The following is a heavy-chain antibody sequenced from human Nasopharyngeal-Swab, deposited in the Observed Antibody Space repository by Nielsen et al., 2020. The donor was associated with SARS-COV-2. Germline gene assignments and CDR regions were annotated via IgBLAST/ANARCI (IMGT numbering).Heavy chain of an antibody. CDR2: IKQDGSEK. CDR3: ARDQFSASSGWDY. J-gene: IGHJ4*02. Sequence: GESLKISCAASGSTFSSYWMSWVRQAPGKGLEWVANIKQDGSEKYYVDSVKGRFTISRDNAKNSLYLQMNSLRAEDTAVYYCARDQFSASSGWDYWGQGTLVTVSS. CDR1: GSTFSSYW. D-gene: IGHD6-19*01. V-gene: IGHV3-7*01.